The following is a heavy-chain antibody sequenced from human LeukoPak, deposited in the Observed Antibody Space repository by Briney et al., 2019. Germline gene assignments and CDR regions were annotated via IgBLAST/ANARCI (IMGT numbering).Heavy chain of an antibody. D-gene: IGHD3-10*01. CDR2: ISYDGSNK. J-gene: IGHJ6*02. CDR3: AKDGSPFGELARYYYYGMDV. CDR1: GFTFSSYG. Sequence: PGGSLRLSCAASGFTFSSYGMHWVRQAPGKGLEWVAVISYDGSNKYYGDCVKGRFTVSRDNSKNTLYLQMNSLRAEDTAVYYCAKDGSPFGELARYYYYGMDVWGQGTTVTVSS. V-gene: IGHV3-30*18.